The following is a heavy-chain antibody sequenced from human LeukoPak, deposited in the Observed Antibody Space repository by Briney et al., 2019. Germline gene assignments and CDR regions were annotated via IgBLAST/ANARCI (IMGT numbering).Heavy chain of an antibody. CDR1: GGSISSYY. V-gene: IGHV4-4*07. Sequence: SETLSLSCTVSGGSISSYYWSWIRQPAGKGLEWIGRIYTSGSTNYNPSLKSRVTLSVDTSKNQFSLKLSSVTAADTAVYYCARASDFWSGYPDAFDIWGQGTMVTVSS. D-gene: IGHD3-3*01. CDR2: IYTSGST. J-gene: IGHJ3*02. CDR3: ARASDFWSGYPDAFDI.